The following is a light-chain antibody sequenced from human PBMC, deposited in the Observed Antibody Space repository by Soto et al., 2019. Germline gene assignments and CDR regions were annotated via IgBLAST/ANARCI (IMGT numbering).Light chain of an antibody. CDR2: DAS. CDR3: QQYQTYAT. Sequence: TQMSQSPSSLSAYVGDRVAITCQASRDITDYLNWYQQKPGKAPKLLIYDASKLETGVPSRFSGSGSGTEFTLTISSLQPDDFATYYCQQYQTYATFGQRTRPEI. V-gene: IGKV1-33*01. J-gene: IGKJ5*01. CDR1: RDITDY.